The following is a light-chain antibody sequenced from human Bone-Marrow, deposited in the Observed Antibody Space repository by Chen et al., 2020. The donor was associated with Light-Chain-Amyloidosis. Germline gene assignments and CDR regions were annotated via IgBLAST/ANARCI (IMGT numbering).Light chain of an antibody. Sequence: DIQMTQSPSSLSASVGDRVTITCRASQGISNYLAWYQQKPGNIPQLRIYAASILQSGVPSRFSGSGSGTDFTLTITSLQPEDVGTYYCQKYNRAPWAFGQGTKVDI. J-gene: IGKJ1*01. V-gene: IGKV1-27*01. CDR2: AAS. CDR3: QKYNRAPWA. CDR1: QGISNY.